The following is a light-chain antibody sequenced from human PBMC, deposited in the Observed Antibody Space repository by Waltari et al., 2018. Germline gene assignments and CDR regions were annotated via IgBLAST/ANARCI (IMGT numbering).Light chain of an antibody. Sequence: QSALTPPASVSGSPGQSITISCTGTSSDVGGYNYVSWYQQHPGKAPKFMIYEVTNRPSGVSNRFSGSKSGNTAYLTISGLRAEDEADYHCSSYTSSDTWVFGGGTKVTVL. V-gene: IGLV2-14*01. J-gene: IGLJ3*02. CDR2: EVT. CDR3: SSYTSSDTWV. CDR1: SSDVGGYNY.